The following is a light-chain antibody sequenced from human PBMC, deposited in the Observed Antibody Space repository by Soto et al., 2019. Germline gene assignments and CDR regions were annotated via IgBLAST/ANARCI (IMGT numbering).Light chain of an antibody. V-gene: IGLV2-14*01. Sequence: QSALTQPASVSGSPGQSITISCTGSSSDVGGYNYVSWYQQHPGKAPKLMIFDVSNRPSGVSNRFSGSKSGDSASLTIPGLQAEDEADYYCSSYTTNNTVLFGGGTKLTVL. CDR3: SSYTTNNTVL. CDR1: SSDVGGYNY. J-gene: IGLJ2*01. CDR2: DVS.